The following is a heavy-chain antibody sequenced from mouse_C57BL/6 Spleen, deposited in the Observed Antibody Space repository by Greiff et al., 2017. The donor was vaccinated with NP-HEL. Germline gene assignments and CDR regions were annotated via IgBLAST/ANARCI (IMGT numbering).Heavy chain of an antibody. D-gene: IGHD2-1*01. CDR1: GYSITSGYY. CDR2: ISYDGSN. CDR3: ARGGDGNFLMDY. J-gene: IGHJ4*01. V-gene: IGHV3-6*01. Sequence: EVKLVESGPGLVKPSQSLSLTCSVTGYSITSGYYWNWIRQFPGNKLEWMGYISYDGSNNYNPSLKNRISITRDTSKNQFFLKLNSVTTEDTATYYCARGGDGNFLMDYWGQGTSVTVSS.